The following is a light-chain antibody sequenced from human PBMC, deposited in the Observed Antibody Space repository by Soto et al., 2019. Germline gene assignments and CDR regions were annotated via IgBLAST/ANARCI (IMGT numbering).Light chain of an antibody. V-gene: IGLV2-8*01. CDR2: EVS. J-gene: IGLJ1*01. CDR3: SSYAATNNYV. CDR1: SSDVGGYNY. Sequence: QSALTQPPSASGSPGQSVTISCTGTSSDVGGYNYVSWYQQHPGKAPQLIIYEVSKRPSGVPDRFSGSKSGNTASLTVSGLQAEDEADYYCSSYAATNNYVVGYGTKVTVL.